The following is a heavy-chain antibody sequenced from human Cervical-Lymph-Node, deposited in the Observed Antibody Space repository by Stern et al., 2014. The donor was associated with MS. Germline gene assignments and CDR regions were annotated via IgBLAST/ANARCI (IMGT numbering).Heavy chain of an antibody. CDR1: RGTXXXXA. D-gene: IGHD3-3*02. CDR2: IGSFLGPI. J-gene: IGHJ4*02. CDR3: SAFTFQF. Sequence: XQLVQSGAEVXXPGSSVXXXXKXSRGTXXXXAISWVXQAPGLRFEWVGRIGSFLGPIQYAQEFQSRITITADESATTVYMEVNSLRSDDTAVYYCSAFTFQFWGQGTLVTVSS. V-gene: IGHV1-69*11.